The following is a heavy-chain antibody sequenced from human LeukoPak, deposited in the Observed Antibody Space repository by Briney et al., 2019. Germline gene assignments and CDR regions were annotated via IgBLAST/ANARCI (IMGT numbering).Heavy chain of an antibody. D-gene: IGHD3-16*02. CDR2: IKQDGSEK. Sequence: PGGSLRLSCAASGFTFSSYWMSWVRQAPGKGLEWVANIKQDGSEKYYVDSVKGRFTIYRDNAKNSLYLQMNSLRAEDTAVYYCARDFYRSSVGYWGQGTLVTVSS. V-gene: IGHV3-7*01. J-gene: IGHJ4*02. CDR3: ARDFYRSSVGY. CDR1: GFTFSSYW.